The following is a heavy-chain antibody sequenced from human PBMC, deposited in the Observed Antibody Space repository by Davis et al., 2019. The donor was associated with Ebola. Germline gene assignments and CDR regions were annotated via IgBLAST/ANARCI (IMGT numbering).Heavy chain of an antibody. CDR3: ASTYGDVDY. J-gene: IGHJ4*02. CDR2: IYYSGST. CDR1: GGSISSSSYY. Sequence: PSETLSLTCTVSGGSISSSSYYWGWIRQPPGKGLEWIGSIYYSGSTDYNPSLKSRVTISVDTSKNQFSLKLSSVTAADTAVYYCASTYGDVDYWGQGTLVTVSS. V-gene: IGHV4-39*07. D-gene: IGHD4-17*01.